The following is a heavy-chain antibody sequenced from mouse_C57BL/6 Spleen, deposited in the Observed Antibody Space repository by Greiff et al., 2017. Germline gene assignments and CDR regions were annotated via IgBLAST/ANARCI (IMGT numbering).Heavy chain of an antibody. CDR3: TSLLKTGFDY. V-gene: IGHV6-3*01. CDR1: GFTFSNYW. CDR2: IRLKSDNYAT. D-gene: IGHD1-3*01. J-gene: IGHJ2*01. Sequence: EVMLVESGGGLVQPGGSMKLSCVASGFTFSNYWMNWVRQSPEKGLEWVAQIRLKSDNYATHYAESVKGRFTISRDDSKSSVYLQMNNLRAEDTGIYYCTSLLKTGFDYWGQGTTLTVSS.